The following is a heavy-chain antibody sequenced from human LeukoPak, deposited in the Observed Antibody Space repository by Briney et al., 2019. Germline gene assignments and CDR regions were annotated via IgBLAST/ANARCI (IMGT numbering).Heavy chain of an antibody. D-gene: IGHD2-15*01. CDR2: ISAYNGNT. Sequence: ASVKVSCEASGYTFTSYGISWVRQAPGQGLEWMGWISAYNGNTNYAQKLQGRVTMTTDTSTSTAYMELRSLRSNDTAVYYCARSLGVVLPFDPWGQGTLVTVSS. V-gene: IGHV1-18*01. CDR3: ARSLGVVLPFDP. J-gene: IGHJ5*02. CDR1: GYTFTSYG.